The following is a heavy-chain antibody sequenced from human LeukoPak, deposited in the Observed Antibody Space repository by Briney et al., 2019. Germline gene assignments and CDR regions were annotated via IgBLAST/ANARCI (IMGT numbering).Heavy chain of an antibody. CDR1: GYSFSSYW. V-gene: IGHV5-51*01. Sequence: GESLKISCKGSGYSFSSYWIGWVREMPGKGLEWMGIIYPGDSDTRYSASFQGQVTISADKCISTAYLQWSSLKASHTAMYHCTRLYSSGCFPLDHWGQGTLVTVPS. CDR2: IYPGDSDT. J-gene: IGHJ4*02. CDR3: TRLYSSGCFPLDH. D-gene: IGHD6-19*01.